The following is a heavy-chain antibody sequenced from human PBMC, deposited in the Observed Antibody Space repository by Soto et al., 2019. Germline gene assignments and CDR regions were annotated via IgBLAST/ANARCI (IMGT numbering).Heavy chain of an antibody. Sequence: ASVKVSCKASGYTFTSYYMHWVRQAPGQGLEWMGIINPSGGSTSYAQKFQGRVTMTRDTSTSAVYMELSSLRSEDTAVYYCARENQDYYVSGVSNCFAPWGQGTRVTVPS. D-gene: IGHD3-10*01. CDR1: GYTFTSYY. J-gene: IGHJ5*02. V-gene: IGHV1-46*03. CDR2: INPSGGST. CDR3: ARENQDYYVSGVSNCFAP.